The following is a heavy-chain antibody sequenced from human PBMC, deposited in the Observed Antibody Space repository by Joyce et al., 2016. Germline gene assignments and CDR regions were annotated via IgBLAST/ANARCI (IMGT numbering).Heavy chain of an antibody. Sequence: QIQLVQSGAEVKKPGASVKVSCKASGYTFTTYGVSWVRQAPGQGLEWRGWIHGYNAKTSYAQEVQGRVTFTTDTATSTAYMELRSLRSDDTAVYYCARDHLAARPQYYYGMDVWGQGTTVIVSS. CDR2: IHGYNAKT. D-gene: IGHD6-6*01. CDR1: GYTFTTYG. J-gene: IGHJ6*02. CDR3: ARDHLAARPQYYYGMDV. V-gene: IGHV1-18*01.